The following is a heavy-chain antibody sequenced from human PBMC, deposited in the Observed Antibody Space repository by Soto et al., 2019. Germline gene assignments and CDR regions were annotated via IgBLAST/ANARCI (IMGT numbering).Heavy chain of an antibody. D-gene: IGHD2-21*01. CDR2: ISDGSTKK. J-gene: IGHJ6*02. CDR3: AKDDKYSGMDV. V-gene: IGHV3-30*18. CDR1: GFTFSGYG. Sequence: QVQLLESGGGVVQPGRSLRLSCAASGFTFSGYGMNWVRQAPGKGLEWVAVISDGSTKKYYGDSVKGRFTISRDNSNNILYLQMNSLRGEDTAVYYCAKDDKYSGMDVWGQGATFTVSS.